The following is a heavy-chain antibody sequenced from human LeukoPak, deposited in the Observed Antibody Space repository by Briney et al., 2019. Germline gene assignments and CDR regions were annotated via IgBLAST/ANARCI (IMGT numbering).Heavy chain of an antibody. Sequence: GGSLRLSCAASGFTFSDYYMSWIRQAPGKGLEWVSYISSSGSTIYYADSVKGRFTISRDNAKNSLYLQMNSLRAEDTAVYYCASGAHSGYDLDHAFDYWGQGTLVTVSS. CDR2: ISSSGSTI. CDR1: GFTFSDYY. CDR3: ASGAHSGYDLDHAFDY. D-gene: IGHD5-12*01. J-gene: IGHJ4*02. V-gene: IGHV3-11*01.